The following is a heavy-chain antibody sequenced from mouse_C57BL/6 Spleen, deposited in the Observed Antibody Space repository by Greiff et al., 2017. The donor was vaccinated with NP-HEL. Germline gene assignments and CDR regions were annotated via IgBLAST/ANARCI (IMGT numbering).Heavy chain of an antibody. J-gene: IGHJ3*01. D-gene: IGHD2-5*01. Sequence: VQLQQSGAELARPGASVKLSCKASGYTFTSYGISWVKQRTGQGLEWIGEIYPRSGNTYYTEKFKGKATLTADKSSSTAYMELRSLTSEDFAVSVCARDCSNGFAYWGQGTLVTVSA. CDR2: IYPRSGNT. CDR3: ARDCSNGFAY. V-gene: IGHV1-81*01. CDR1: GYTFTSYG.